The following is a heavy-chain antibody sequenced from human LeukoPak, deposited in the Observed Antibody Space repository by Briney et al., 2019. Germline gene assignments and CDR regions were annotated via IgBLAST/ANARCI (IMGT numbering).Heavy chain of an antibody. Sequence: PGGSLRLSCAASGFTFSSYAMSWVRQAPGKGLEWVSAISGSGGSTYYADSVKGRFTISRDNSKNTLYLQMNSLRAEDTAVYYCAKDWGVVPAAGNWFDPWGQGTLVTVSS. V-gene: IGHV3-23*01. J-gene: IGHJ5*02. CDR3: AKDWGVVPAAGNWFDP. CDR1: GFTFSSYA. CDR2: ISGSGGST. D-gene: IGHD2-2*01.